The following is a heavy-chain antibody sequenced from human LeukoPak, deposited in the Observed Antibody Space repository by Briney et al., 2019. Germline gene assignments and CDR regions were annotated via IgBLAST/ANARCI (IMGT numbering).Heavy chain of an antibody. Sequence: SETLSLTCTVSGGSISSYYWSWIRQPPGKGLEWIGYIYYSGSTNYNPSLKSRVTISVDTSKNQFSLKLSSVTAADTAVYYCARVVQYQLLFDYWGQGTLVTVSS. D-gene: IGHD2-2*01. CDR3: ARVVQYQLLFDY. CDR1: GGSISSYY. CDR2: IYYSGST. J-gene: IGHJ4*02. V-gene: IGHV4-59*01.